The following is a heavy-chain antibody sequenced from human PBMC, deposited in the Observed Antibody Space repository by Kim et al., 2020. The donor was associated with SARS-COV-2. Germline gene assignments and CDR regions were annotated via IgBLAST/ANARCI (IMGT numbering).Heavy chain of an antibody. CDR2: ISGSGGST. J-gene: IGHJ2*01. Sequence: GASLRLSCAASGFTFSSYAMSWVRQAPGKGLEWVSAISGSGGSTYYADSVKGRFTISRDNSKNTLYLQMNSLRAEDTAVYYCAKVSYYYDSSGYYGGGWYFDLWGRGTLVTVSS. CDR3: AKVSYYYDSSGYYGGGWYFDL. CDR1: GFTFSSYA. V-gene: IGHV3-23*01. D-gene: IGHD3-22*01.